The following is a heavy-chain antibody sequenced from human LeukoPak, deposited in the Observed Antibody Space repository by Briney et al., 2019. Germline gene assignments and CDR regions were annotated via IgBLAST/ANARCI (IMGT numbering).Heavy chain of an antibody. CDR3: ARGYYDSNP. CDR1: GFTFSSYG. D-gene: IGHD3-22*01. Sequence: PGGSLRLSCAASGFTFSSYGMHWVRQAPGKGLEWVAVISYGGSNKYYADSVKGRFTISRDNSKNTLYLQMNSLRAEDTAVYYCARGYYDSNPWGQGTLVTVSS. J-gene: IGHJ5*02. CDR2: ISYGGSNK. V-gene: IGHV3-30*03.